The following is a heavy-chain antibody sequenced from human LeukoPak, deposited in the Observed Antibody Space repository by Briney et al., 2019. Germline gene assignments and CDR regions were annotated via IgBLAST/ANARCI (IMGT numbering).Heavy chain of an antibody. V-gene: IGHV4-59*08. J-gene: IGHJ2*01. Sequence: SETLSPTCTVSGGSISSYYWSWIRQPPGKGLEWIGYIYYSGSTNYNPSLKSRVTISVDTSKNQFSLKLSSVTAADTAVYYCARREGQLWSRDWYFDLWGRGTLVTVSS. D-gene: IGHD5-18*01. CDR3: ARREGQLWSRDWYFDL. CDR1: GGSISSYY. CDR2: IYYSGST.